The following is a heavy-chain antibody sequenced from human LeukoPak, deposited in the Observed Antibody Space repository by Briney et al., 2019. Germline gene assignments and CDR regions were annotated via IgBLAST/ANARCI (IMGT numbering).Heavy chain of an antibody. J-gene: IGHJ4*02. CDR1: GYTFTSYG. V-gene: IGHV1-46*01. CDR2: INPSGGST. D-gene: IGHD2-2*02. Sequence: ASVKVSCKASGYTFTSYGISWVRQAPGQGLEWMGIINPSGGSTSYAQKFQGRVTMTRDMSTSTVYMELSSLRSEDTAVYYCARVGRCSSTSCYNFDYWGQGTLVTVSS. CDR3: ARVGRCSSTSCYNFDY.